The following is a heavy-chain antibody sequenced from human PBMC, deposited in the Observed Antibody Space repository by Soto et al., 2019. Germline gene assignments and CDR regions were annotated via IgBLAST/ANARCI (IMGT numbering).Heavy chain of an antibody. Sequence: GSLRLSCAASGVTFSDYYMSWIRQAPGKGLEWVSYISSSGSTIYYADSVKGRFTISRDNAKNSLYLQMNSLRAEDTAVYYCARDSTPISTSQTYYYYGIDVWGQGTTVTVSS. CDR3: ARDSTPISTSQTYYYYGIDV. CDR2: ISSSGSTI. CDR1: GVTFSDYY. D-gene: IGHD2-2*01. V-gene: IGHV3-11*01. J-gene: IGHJ6*02.